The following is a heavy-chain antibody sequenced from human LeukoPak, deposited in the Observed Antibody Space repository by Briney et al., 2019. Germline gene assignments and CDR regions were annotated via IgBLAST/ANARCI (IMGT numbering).Heavy chain of an antibody. V-gene: IGHV1-8*03. CDR2: MNPNSGNT. D-gene: IGHD2-2*01. CDR3: ARGQKAGCSSTSCYYNY. J-gene: IGHJ4*02. CDR1: GYTFTNYD. Sequence: GASVKVSCKASGYTFTNYDINWVRQAPGQGLEWMGWMNPNSGNTGYAQKFQGRVTITRNTSISTAYMELSSLRSEDTAVYYCARGQKAGCSSTSCYYNYWGQGTLVTVSS.